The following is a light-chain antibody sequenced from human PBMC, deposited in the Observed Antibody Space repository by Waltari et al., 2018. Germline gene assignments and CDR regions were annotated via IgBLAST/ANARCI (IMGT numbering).Light chain of an antibody. CDR1: SSDVGNYNL. J-gene: IGLJ1*01. CDR3: CSYAGHSTYV. CDR2: EVS. V-gene: IGLV2-23*02. Sequence: QSALTQPASVSGSPGQSITISCTGTSSDVGNYNLVSWYQQHPGKAPNPMIYEVSPRPSGVSTRFSGSKSGNTASLTISGLQPEDETDYYCCSYAGHSTYVFGTGTKVTVL.